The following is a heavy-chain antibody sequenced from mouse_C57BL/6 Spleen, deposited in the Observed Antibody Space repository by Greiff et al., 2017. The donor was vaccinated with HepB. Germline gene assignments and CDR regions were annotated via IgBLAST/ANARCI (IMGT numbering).Heavy chain of an antibody. CDR2: IYPSDSET. D-gene: IGHD1-1*01. V-gene: IGHV1-61*01. CDR1: GYTFTSYW. Sequence: QVQLQQPGAELVRPGSSVKLSCKASGYTFTSYWMDWVKQRPGQGLEWIGNIYPSDSETHYNQKFKDKATLTVDKSSSTAYMQLSSLTSEDSAVFYCARDDYGWYFDVWGTGTTVTVSS. J-gene: IGHJ1*03. CDR3: ARDDYGWYFDV.